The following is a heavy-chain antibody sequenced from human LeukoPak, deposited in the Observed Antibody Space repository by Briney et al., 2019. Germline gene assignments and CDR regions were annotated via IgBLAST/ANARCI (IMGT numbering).Heavy chain of an antibody. Sequence: GGSLRLSCAASGFTFCSYAMHWVRQAPGKGLEWVAVISYDGSNKYYADSVKGRFSISRDNSKNSLYPQMNSLRAEDTAVYYCARVDYDILTGYYGLDYWGQGTLVTVSS. V-gene: IGHV3-30-3*01. CDR1: GFTFCSYA. CDR3: ARVDYDILTGYYGLDY. J-gene: IGHJ4*02. D-gene: IGHD3-9*01. CDR2: ISYDGSNK.